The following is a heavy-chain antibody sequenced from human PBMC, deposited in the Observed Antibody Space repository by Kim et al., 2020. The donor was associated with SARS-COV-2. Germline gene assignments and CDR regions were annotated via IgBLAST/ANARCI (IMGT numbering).Heavy chain of an antibody. CDR2: INPNSGGT. V-gene: IGHV1-2*06. J-gene: IGHJ4*02. CDR1: GYTFTGYY. Sequence: ASVKVSCKASGYTFTGYYMHWVRQAPGQGLEWMGRINPNSGGTNYAQKFQGRVTMTRDTSISTAYMELSRLRSDDTAVYYCASSDSGYYGSGSYYLFDYWGQGTLVTVSS. D-gene: IGHD3-10*01. CDR3: ASSDSGYYGSGSYYLFDY.